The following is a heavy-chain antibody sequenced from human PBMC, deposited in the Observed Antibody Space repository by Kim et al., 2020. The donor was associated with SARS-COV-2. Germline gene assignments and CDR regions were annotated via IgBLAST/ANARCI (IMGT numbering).Heavy chain of an antibody. J-gene: IGHJ4*02. CDR2: IHFGGNI. V-gene: IGHV4-39*01. CDR3: ARHRGDGDGYLYVDN. Sequence: SETLSLTCSVSGSSISTPRCYWGWIRQPPGKGLEWIGNIHFGGNIFYNSSLQSRVTLSLDTSKNQVSLSLSSVTAADEAVYYCARHRGDGDGYLYVDNWGQGTLVTVSS. CDR1: GSSISTPRCY. D-gene: IGHD5-18*01.